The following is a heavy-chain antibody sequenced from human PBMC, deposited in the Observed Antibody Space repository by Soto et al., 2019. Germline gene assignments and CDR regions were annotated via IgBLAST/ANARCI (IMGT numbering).Heavy chain of an antibody. CDR3: AMDLYGGSSRFDY. CDR1: GFTFSNNG. CDR2: ISSDRSKK. J-gene: IGHJ4*02. Sequence: QVQLVESGGGVVQPGRSLRLSCVASGFTFSNNGIHWVRQAPGKGLEWVAVISSDRSKKYYADSVKGRFTISRDNSKNTLYLQMNSLRAEYTAVYYCAMDLYGGSSRFDYWGQGTLVTVSS. V-gene: IGHV3-30*03. D-gene: IGHD2-15*01.